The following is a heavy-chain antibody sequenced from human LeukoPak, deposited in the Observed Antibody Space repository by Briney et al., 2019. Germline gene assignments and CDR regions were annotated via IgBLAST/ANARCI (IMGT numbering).Heavy chain of an antibody. CDR2: IIPIFGTA. CDR3: ARVPMLGYCSSTSCYPSDNWFDP. V-gene: IGHV1-69*01. Sequence: ASVKVSCKASGGTFSSYAISWVRQAPGQGLEWTGGIIPIFGTANYAQKFQGRVTITADESTSTAYMELSSLRSEDTAVYYCARVPMLGYCSSTSCYPSDNWFDPWGQGTLVTVSS. D-gene: IGHD2-2*01. J-gene: IGHJ5*02. CDR1: GGTFSSYA.